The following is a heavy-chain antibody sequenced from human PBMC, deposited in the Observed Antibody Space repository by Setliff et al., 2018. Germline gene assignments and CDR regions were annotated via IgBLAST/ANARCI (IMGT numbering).Heavy chain of an antibody. CDR3: ARSLGSGSYYNSRPFYSDY. V-gene: IGHV4-61*09. D-gene: IGHD3-10*01. J-gene: IGHJ4*02. CDR2: IDPSGNT. Sequence: SETLSLTCTVSGGSISSGSNYWSWIRQPAGRGLEWIGHIDPSGNTNYHPSLKSRVTISGDTSKNQFSLKLTSVTAADTAVYFCARSLGSGSYYNSRPFYSDYWGQGTLVTV. CDR1: GGSISSGSNY.